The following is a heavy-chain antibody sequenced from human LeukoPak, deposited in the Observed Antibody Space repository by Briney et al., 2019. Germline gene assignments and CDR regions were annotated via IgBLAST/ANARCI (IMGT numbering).Heavy chain of an antibody. J-gene: IGHJ4*02. CDR2: IYSGGST. V-gene: IGHV3-53*01. CDR1: RFTVSSNY. D-gene: IGHD1-26*01. Sequence: HPGGSLRLSCAASRFTVSSNYMSWVRQAPGKGLEWVSVIYSGGSTYYADSVKGRFTISRDNSKNTLYLQMNSLRAEDTAVYYCASSIVGATTDFDYWGQGTLVTVSS. CDR3: ASSIVGATTDFDY.